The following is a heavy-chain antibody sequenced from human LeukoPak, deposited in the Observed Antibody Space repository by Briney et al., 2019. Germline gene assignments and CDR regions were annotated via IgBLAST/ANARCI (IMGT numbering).Heavy chain of an antibody. CDR2: ISSSSSTI. CDR3: ARLREVYCGGDCYPSGYYYYMDV. CDR1: GFTFSSYS. Sequence: TGGSLRLSCAASGFTFSSYSMNWVRQAPGKGLEWVSYISSSSSTIYYADSVKGRFTISRDNAKNSLYLQMNSLRAEDTAVYYCARLREVYCGGDCYPSGYYYYMDVWGKGTTVTVSS. V-gene: IGHV3-48*04. D-gene: IGHD2-21*02. J-gene: IGHJ6*03.